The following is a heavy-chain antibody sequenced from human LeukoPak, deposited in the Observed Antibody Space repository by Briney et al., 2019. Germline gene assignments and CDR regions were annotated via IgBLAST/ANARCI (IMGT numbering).Heavy chain of an antibody. CDR3: AKVDRLGYCSSTSCYADDY. CDR1: GFTFSSYG. D-gene: IGHD2-2*01. CDR2: ISGSGGST. V-gene: IGHV3-23*01. Sequence: SGGSLRLSCAASGFTFSSYGMSWVRQAPGKGLEWVSAISGSGGSTYYADSVKGRFTISRDNSKNTLYLQMNSLRAEDTAVYYCAKVDRLGYCSSTSCYADDYWGQGTLVTVSS. J-gene: IGHJ4*02.